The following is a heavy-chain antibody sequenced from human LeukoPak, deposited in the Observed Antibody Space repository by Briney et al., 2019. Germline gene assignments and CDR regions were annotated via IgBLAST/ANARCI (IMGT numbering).Heavy chain of an antibody. D-gene: IGHD2-15*01. CDR1: GYTFTGYY. Sequence: ASVKVSCKASGYTFTGYYMHWVRQAPGQGLEWMGWINPNSGGTNYAQKFQGRVTMIRDTSISTAYMELSRLRSDDTAVYYCARPVVVAATNYNWFDPWGQGTLVTVSS. V-gene: IGHV1-2*02. CDR3: ARPVVVAATNYNWFDP. J-gene: IGHJ5*02. CDR2: INPNSGGT.